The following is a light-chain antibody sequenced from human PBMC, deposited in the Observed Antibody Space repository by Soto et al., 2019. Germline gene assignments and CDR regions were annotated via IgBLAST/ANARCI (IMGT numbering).Light chain of an antibody. J-gene: IGLJ1*01. Sequence: QSALTQPPSVSAAPGQTVTISCSGSNSNIGTNHVSWYQQLPGTAPKLLIYDNNNRPSGIPDRFSGSRSGTSATLDITGLQTGDEAEYYCGTWDSSLSVGYVFGTGTKVTVL. CDR3: GTWDSSLSVGYV. V-gene: IGLV1-51*01. CDR2: DNN. CDR1: NSNIGTNH.